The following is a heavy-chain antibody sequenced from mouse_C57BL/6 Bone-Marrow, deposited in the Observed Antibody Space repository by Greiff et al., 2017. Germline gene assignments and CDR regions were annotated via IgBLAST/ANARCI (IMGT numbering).Heavy chain of an antibody. D-gene: IGHD4-1*01. CDR2: ISGGGGNT. Sequence: EVMLVESGGGLVKPGGSLKLSCAASGFTFSSYTMSWVRQTPEKRLEWVATISGGGGNTYYPDSVKGRFTISRDNAKNTLYLQMSSLRSEDTALYYCARNWAWFAYWGQGTLVTGSA. J-gene: IGHJ3*01. CDR1: GFTFSSYT. V-gene: IGHV5-9*01. CDR3: ARNWAWFAY.